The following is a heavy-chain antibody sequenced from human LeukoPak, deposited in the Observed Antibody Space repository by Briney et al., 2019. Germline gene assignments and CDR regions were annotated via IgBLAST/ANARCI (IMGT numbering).Heavy chain of an antibody. CDR3: ARDFEYYDFWSGYYTRGSSDY. CDR2: ISSSGSTI. D-gene: IGHD3-3*01. Sequence: GGSPRLSCAASGFTFSDYYMSWIRQAPGKGLEWVSYISSSGSTIYYADSVKGRFTISRDNAKNSLYLQMNSLRAEDTAVYYCARDFEYYDFWSGYYTRGSSDYWGQGTLVTVSS. J-gene: IGHJ4*02. CDR1: GFTFSDYY. V-gene: IGHV3-11*01.